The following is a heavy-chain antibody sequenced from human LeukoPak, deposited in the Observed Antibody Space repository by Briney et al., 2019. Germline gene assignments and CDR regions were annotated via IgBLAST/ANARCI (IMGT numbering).Heavy chain of an antibody. J-gene: IGHJ4*02. CDR2: ISYDGSDK. V-gene: IGHV3-30*03. D-gene: IGHD5-12*01. Sequence: GGSLRLSCAASGFTFSDYYMSWIRQAPGKGLEWVAVISYDGSDKFYADSVKGRFTISRDSSKNTLYLQMNSLRPEDTAVYYCARARPSMWIDYWGQGTLVTVSS. CDR3: ARARPSMWIDY. CDR1: GFTFSDYY.